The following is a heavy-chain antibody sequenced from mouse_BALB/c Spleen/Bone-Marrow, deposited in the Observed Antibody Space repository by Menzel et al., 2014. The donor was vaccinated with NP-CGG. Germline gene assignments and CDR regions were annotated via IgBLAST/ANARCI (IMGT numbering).Heavy chain of an antibody. CDR3: ARAYYVNYDAMDY. CDR1: GYTFSSCW. V-gene: IGHV1-9*01. CDR2: ILPGSGST. D-gene: IGHD2-10*01. Sequence: VKLMESGAELMKPGASMKISCKATGYTFSSCWIEWVKQRPGHGLEWIGEILPGSGSTNYNERFKGKATFTADTSSNTAYMQLSSLTSEDSAVYYCARAYYVNYDAMDYWGQGTSVTVSS. J-gene: IGHJ4*01.